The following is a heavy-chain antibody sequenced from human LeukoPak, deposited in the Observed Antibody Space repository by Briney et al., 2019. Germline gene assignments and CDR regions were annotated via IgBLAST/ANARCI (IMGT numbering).Heavy chain of an antibody. J-gene: IGHJ3*02. Sequence: ASVKVSCKASGATFSSYAINWVRQAPGQGLEWMGWISAYNGNTNYAQKLQGRVTMTTDTSTSTAYMELRSLRSDDTAVYYCARDDIVVVPAAIPNDAFDIWGQGTMVTVSS. CDR3: ARDDIVVVPAAIPNDAFDI. D-gene: IGHD2-2*01. CDR2: ISAYNGNT. V-gene: IGHV1-18*01. CDR1: GATFSSYA.